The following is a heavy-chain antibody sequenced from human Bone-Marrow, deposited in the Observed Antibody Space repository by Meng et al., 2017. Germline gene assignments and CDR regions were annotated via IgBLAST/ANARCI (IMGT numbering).Heavy chain of an antibody. D-gene: IGHD1-1*01. V-gene: IGHV3-11*01. CDR3: ARAYSWHLSNLDY. Sequence: GESLKTSCAASGFTFSDYYMSWIRQAPGKGLEWVSYINSSGSTIYYADSVKGRFTISRDNAKNSLYLQMNSLRAEDTAVYYCARAYSWHLSNLDYWGQGTLVTVSS. CDR2: INSSGSTI. J-gene: IGHJ4*02. CDR1: GFTFSDYY.